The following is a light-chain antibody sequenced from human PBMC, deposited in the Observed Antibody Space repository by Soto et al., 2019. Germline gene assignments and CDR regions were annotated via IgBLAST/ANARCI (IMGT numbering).Light chain of an antibody. Sequence: QSVLTQPPSASGSPGQSVTISCTGTSSDIGAYNYVSWYQQHPGKAPKLMIYGVSYRPSGVPDRFSGSKSGTTASLTVSGLQAEDEADYYCSSYAGSNIVIFGGGTKLTVL. CDR1: SSDIGAYNY. J-gene: IGLJ2*01. V-gene: IGLV2-8*01. CDR2: GVS. CDR3: SSYAGSNIVI.